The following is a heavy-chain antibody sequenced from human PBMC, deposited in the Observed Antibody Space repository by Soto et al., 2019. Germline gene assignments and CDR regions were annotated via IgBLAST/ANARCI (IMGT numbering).Heavy chain of an antibody. J-gene: IGHJ4*02. CDR1: GYTFTSYG. V-gene: IGHV1-18*01. CDR3: ARDCSGGSCYQS. CDR2: ISAYNGNT. Sequence: ASVKVSCKASGYTFTSYGMSWVRQAPGQGLEWMGWISAYNGNTNYAQKLQGRVTMTTDTSTSTAYMELRSLRSDDTAVYYCARDCSGGSCYQSWGQGTLVTVSS. D-gene: IGHD2-15*01.